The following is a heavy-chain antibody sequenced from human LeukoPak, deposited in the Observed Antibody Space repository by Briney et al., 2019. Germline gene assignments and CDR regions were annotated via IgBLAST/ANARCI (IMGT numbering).Heavy chain of an antibody. CDR3: ARERKRPYYVDV. J-gene: IGHJ6*03. V-gene: IGHV1-2*02. Sequence: ASVKVSCKASGYTFTGYYMHWVRQAPGQGLEWMGWINPNSGGTNYAQKFQGRVTMTRDTSISTAYMELSRLRSDDTAVCYCARERKRPYYVDVWGKGTTVTVSS. D-gene: IGHD5-24*01. CDR2: INPNSGGT. CDR1: GYTFTGYY.